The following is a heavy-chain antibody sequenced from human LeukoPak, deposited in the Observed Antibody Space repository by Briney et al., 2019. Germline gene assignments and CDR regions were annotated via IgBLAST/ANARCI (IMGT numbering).Heavy chain of an antibody. D-gene: IGHD2-2*01. V-gene: IGHV1-2*02. J-gene: IGHJ4*02. CDR3: ARERRPSDCSSTSCYEYFDY. CDR2: INPNSGGT. Sequence: GASVKVSCKASGYTSTGCYMHWVRQAPGQGLEWMGWINPNSGGTNYAQNFQGRVTMTRDTSIGTAYMELSRLRSDDTAVYYCARERRPSDCSSTSCYEYFDYWGQGTLVTVSS. CDR1: GYTSTGCY.